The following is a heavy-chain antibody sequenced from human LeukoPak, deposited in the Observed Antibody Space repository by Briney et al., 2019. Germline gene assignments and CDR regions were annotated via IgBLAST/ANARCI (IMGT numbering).Heavy chain of an antibody. CDR1: GFTFSSYS. Sequence: GGSLRLSCAASGFTFSSYSMNWVRQAPGKGLEWVSYISSSSSTIYYADSVKGRFTISRDNAKNSLYLQMNSLRAEDTAVYYCARGMAGYGRQNNYFDYWGQGTLVTVSS. D-gene: IGHD5-18*01. J-gene: IGHJ4*02. V-gene: IGHV3-48*01. CDR2: ISSSSSTI. CDR3: ARGMAGYGRQNNYFDY.